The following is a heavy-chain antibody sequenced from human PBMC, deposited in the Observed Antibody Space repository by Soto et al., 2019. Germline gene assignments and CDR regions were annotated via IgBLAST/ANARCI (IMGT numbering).Heavy chain of an antibody. J-gene: IGHJ4*02. Sequence: QVQLVQSGAEVKKPGSSVKISCKASGGTFSNYNFNWVRQAPGQGPEWVGGIIPIFGTTNYAQKFQGRVTITSDDSTSTAYLELNSLRSEDTALYYCEKWWGVITTPTFVGPFDYWGQGTLVIVSA. CDR2: IIPIFGTT. CDR1: GGTFSNYN. D-gene: IGHD2-8*01. V-gene: IGHV1-69*01. CDR3: EKWWGVITTPTFVGPFDY.